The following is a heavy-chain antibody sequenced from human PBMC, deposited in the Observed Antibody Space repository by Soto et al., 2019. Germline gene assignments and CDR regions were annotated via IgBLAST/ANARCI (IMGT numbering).Heavy chain of an antibody. J-gene: IGHJ4*02. V-gene: IGHV1-69*12. CDR2: IIPMFGTA. CDR3: ASGIQLWLRRINNGYSG. D-gene: IGHD5-18*01. Sequence: QVQLVQSGAEVKKPESSVKVSCKAPGGTFSTYAIRWVRQAPGQGLEWMGGIIPMFGTANYAQGFQGRVTITADESTNTVYMELSSLRSEDTAVYFCASGIQLWLRRINNGYSGWGQGTLVTVSS. CDR1: GGTFSTYA.